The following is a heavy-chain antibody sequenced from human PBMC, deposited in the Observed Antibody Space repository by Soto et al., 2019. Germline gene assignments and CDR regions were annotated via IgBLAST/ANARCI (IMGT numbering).Heavy chain of an antibody. CDR1: GGSFSGYY. CDR2: INHSGST. J-gene: IGHJ5*02. V-gene: IGHV4-34*01. D-gene: IGHD3-9*01. Sequence: PSETLSLTCAVYGGSFSGYYWSWIRQPPGKGLEWIGEINHSGSTNYNPSLKSRVTISVDTSKNQFSLKLSSVTAADTAVYYCARGGLRYFDWLPIGFDPWGQGTLVT. CDR3: ARGGLRYFDWLPIGFDP.